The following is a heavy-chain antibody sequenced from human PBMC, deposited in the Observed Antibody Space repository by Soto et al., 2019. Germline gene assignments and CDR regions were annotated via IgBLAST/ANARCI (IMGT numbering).Heavy chain of an antibody. CDR3: GRTLDDYYGVDV. Sequence: QVQLQESGPGLVKPSGTLSLTCAVSGVSVSSSHWWSWVRQPPGQGLEWIGEIYHNGNTNYSPSLKCRVSMSLVKAQNQISLRLTSVTAADTAVYYCGRTLDDYYGVDVWGQGTTVTVSS. CDR2: IYHNGNT. CDR1: GVSVSSSHW. J-gene: IGHJ6*02. D-gene: IGHD1-1*01. V-gene: IGHV4-4*02.